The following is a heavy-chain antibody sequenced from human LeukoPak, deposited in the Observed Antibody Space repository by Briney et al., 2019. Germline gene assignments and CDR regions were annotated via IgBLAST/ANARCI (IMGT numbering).Heavy chain of an antibody. V-gene: IGHV3-23*01. J-gene: IGHJ4*02. CDR3: AKLYSSGRYYFDY. CDR1: GFTFTNYA. Sequence: GGSLRLSCAASGFTFTNYAMSWVRQAAGKGLEWVSTISGNGVDTYYTDSVQGRFTISRDNPKNTLYLQMNSLRVEDTAVYYCAKLYSSGRYYFDYWGQRTLVTVSS. CDR2: ISGNGVDT. D-gene: IGHD6-19*01.